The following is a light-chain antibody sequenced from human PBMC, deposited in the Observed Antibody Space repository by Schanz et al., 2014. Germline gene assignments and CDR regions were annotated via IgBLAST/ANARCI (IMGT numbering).Light chain of an antibody. CDR2: DTS. J-gene: IGKJ2*01. V-gene: IGKV3-20*01. CDR1: QSVSSRS. Sequence: EIVLTQSPGTLSLSPGERATLSCRASQSVSSRSLAWYQQKPGQAPRLLIYDTSSRATGIPDRFSGSGSGTDFTLTISRLDPEDFAVYYCQQYGSSPNTLGQGTKLEIK. CDR3: QQYGSSPNT.